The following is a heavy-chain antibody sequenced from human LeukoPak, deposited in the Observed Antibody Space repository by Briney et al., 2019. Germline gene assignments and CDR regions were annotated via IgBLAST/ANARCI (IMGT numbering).Heavy chain of an antibody. J-gene: IGHJ5*02. CDR2: IIPVFGTS. Sequence: SVKVSCKASGGTFSSYAISWVRQAPGQGLEWMGGIIPVFGTSNYAQKFQGRVTITADESTRTAHMELSSLRSEDTAVYYCARITGGRYCSTTSCYMRGWFDPWGQGTLVTVSS. CDR1: GGTFSSYA. V-gene: IGHV1-69*13. D-gene: IGHD2-2*02. CDR3: ARITGGRYCSTTSCYMRGWFDP.